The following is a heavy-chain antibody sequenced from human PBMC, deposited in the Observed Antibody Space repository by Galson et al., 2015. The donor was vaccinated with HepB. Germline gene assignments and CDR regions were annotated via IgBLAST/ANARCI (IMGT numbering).Heavy chain of an antibody. D-gene: IGHD3-3*01. CDR3: ATGPTIFGVVKYGMDV. V-gene: IGHV1-69*04. CDR2: IIPILGIA. J-gene: IGHJ6*02. CDR1: GGTFSSYA. Sequence: CKASGGTFSSYAISCVRQAPGQGLEWLGRIIPILGIANYAQKFQGRVTITADKSTSTAYMELSSLRSEDTAVYYCATGPTIFGVVKYGMDVWGQGTTVTVSS.